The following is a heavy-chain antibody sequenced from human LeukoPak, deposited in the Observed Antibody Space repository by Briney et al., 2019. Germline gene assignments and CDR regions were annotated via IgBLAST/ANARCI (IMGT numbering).Heavy chain of an antibody. CDR3: ARDLTIFGVVLGAFDI. CDR1: GGSISSYY. J-gene: IGHJ3*02. D-gene: IGHD3-3*01. Sequence: SETLSLTCTVSGGSISSYYWSWIRQPPGKGLEWIGYIYYSGSTNYNPSLKSRVTISVDTSKNQFSLKLSSVTAADTAVYYCARDLTIFGVVLGAFDIWGQGTMVTVSS. CDR2: IYYSGST. V-gene: IGHV4-59*12.